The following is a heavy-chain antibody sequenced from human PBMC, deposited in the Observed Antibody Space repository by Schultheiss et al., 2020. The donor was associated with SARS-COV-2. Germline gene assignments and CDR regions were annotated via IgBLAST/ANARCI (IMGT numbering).Heavy chain of an antibody. D-gene: IGHD3-22*01. CDR3: AREDVYYDSSGYYLRGWFDP. Sequence: GESLKISCAASGFTFSSYAMHWVRQAPGKGLEWVAVILYDGSNKYYADSVKGRFTISRDNSKNTLYLQMNSLRAEDTAVYYCAREDVYYDSSGYYLRGWFDPWGQGTLVTVSS. J-gene: IGHJ5*02. CDR1: GFTFSSYA. V-gene: IGHV3-30*04. CDR2: ILYDGSNK.